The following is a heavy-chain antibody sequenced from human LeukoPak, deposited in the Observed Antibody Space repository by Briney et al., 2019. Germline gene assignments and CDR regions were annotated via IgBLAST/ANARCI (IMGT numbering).Heavy chain of an antibody. CDR3: ARDNSAGYSSSGSSSWGRLGG. V-gene: IGHV3-30-3*01. D-gene: IGHD6-13*01. CDR2: ISYDGSNE. CDR1: GFTFSSYA. J-gene: IGHJ4*02. Sequence: GRSLRLSCAASGFTFSSYAMHWVRQAPGKGLEWVAVISYDGSNEYYADSVKGRFTITRDSSQNTLHLQMNSLRVEDTAVYYCARDNSAGYSSSGSSSWGRLGGWGQGTLVTVSS.